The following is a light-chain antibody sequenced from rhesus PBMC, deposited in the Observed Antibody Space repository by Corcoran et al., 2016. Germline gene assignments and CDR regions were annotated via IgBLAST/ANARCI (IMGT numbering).Light chain of an antibody. CDR3: QHAYGTPYS. V-gene: IGKV1-74*01. CDR1: ENVNNY. Sequence: DIQMTQSPSSLSASVVDRVTITCRASENVNNYLNWYQQKPGKAPKVLVYKASTLQSGVPSRFSGSGSGTDHTFSISSLQPEDVATYYCQHAYGTPYSFGQGTKVEIK. CDR2: KAS. J-gene: IGKJ2*01.